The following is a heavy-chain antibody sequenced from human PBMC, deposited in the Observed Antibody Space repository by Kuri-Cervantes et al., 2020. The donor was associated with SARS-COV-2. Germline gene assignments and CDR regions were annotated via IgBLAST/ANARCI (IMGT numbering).Heavy chain of an antibody. J-gene: IGHJ6*03. CDR1: GFTFSSYA. Sequence: GESLKISCVVSGFTFSSYAMHWVRQAPGKGLEWVSSISSSSSYIYYADSVKGRFTISRDNAKNTLFLQMSSLRPEDTGVYYCARVRTYPYFMDVWGKGTTVTVSS. V-gene: IGHV3-21*04. CDR3: ARVRTYPYFMDV. CDR2: ISSSSSYI. D-gene: IGHD2-21*01.